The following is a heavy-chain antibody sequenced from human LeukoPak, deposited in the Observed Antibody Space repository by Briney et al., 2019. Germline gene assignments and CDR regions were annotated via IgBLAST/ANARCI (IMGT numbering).Heavy chain of an antibody. CDR1: GFPFDDKA. Sequence: TGGSLRLSCAASGFPFDDKAMHWVRQAPGKGLEWVAGISRNSDSTGYADSVKGRFTISRDNAKNSLYLQMNSLRAEDMALYYCVKDFGSGSYRYGGYFDYWGQGTLVTVSS. V-gene: IGHV3-9*03. CDR3: VKDFGSGSYRYGGYFDY. D-gene: IGHD1-26*01. J-gene: IGHJ4*02. CDR2: ISRNSDST.